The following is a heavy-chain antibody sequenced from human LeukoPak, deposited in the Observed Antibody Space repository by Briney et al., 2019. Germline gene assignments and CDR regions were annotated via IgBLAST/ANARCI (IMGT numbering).Heavy chain of an antibody. CDR3: AKSLFWSGYRYAFDI. CDR1: GFTFSSYA. J-gene: IGHJ3*02. D-gene: IGHD3-3*01. Sequence: GGSLRLSCAASGFTFSSYAMSWVRQALGKGLEWVSAISGSGGSTYYADSVKGRFTISRDNSKNTLYLQMNSLRAEDTAVYYCAKSLFWSGYRYAFDIWGQGTMVTVSS. V-gene: IGHV3-23*01. CDR2: ISGSGGST.